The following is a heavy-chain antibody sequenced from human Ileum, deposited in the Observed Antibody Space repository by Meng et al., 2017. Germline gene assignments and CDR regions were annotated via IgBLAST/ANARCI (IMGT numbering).Heavy chain of an antibody. D-gene: IGHD6-19*01. CDR3: AAGYGYSSGRGDY. CDR1: GFTFTSSA. V-gene: IGHV1-58*01. CDR2: IVVGSGNT. Sequence: SVKVSCKASGFTFTSSAVPWVRQARGQRLEWIGWIVVGSGNTNYAQKFQERVTITRDMSTSTAYMELSSLRSEDTAVYYCAAGYGYSSGRGDYWGQGTLVTVSS. J-gene: IGHJ4*02.